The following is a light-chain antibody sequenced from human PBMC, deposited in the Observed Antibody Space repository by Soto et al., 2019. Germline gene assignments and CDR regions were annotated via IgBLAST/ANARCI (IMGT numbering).Light chain of an antibody. CDR2: DAS. Sequence: DIQMTQSPSSVSASVGDRVTVTCRASQYVSSWLAWYQQKPGKAPKRLIFDASNLQSGVPSRFSGSGSGTDFTLTINSLQPEDFATYYCQQANSFPLTFGGGTKVEIK. CDR1: QYVSSW. CDR3: QQANSFPLT. V-gene: IGKV1-12*01. J-gene: IGKJ4*01.